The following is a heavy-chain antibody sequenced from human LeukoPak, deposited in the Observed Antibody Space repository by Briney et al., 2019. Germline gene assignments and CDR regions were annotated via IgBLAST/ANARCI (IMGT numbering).Heavy chain of an antibody. V-gene: IGHV1-18*01. J-gene: IGHJ4*02. D-gene: IGHD3-3*01. CDR2: ISAYNGNT. CDR3: ATIDDFWSGYYTFDY. CDR1: GHTFTSYG. Sequence: ASVKVSCKASGHTFTSYGISWVRQAPGQGLEWMGWISAYNGNTNYAQKLQGRVTMTTDTSTSTAYMELRSLRSDDTAVYYCATIDDFWSGYYTFDYWGQGTLVTVSS.